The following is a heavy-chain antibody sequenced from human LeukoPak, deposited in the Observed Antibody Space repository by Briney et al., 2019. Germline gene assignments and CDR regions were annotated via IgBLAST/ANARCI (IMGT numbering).Heavy chain of an antibody. CDR2: IIPIFGTA. CDR3: GRGPKAGGPHHDMDV. Sequence: GASVNVSCTASGGTFSSYAISGVREAPGQGLEWVGGIIPIFGTANYAQTYQGRVQITADEPTSTAYMELSSLRSEDTAVYYCGRGPKAGGPHHDMDVWGRGTTVTVSS. D-gene: IGHD2-15*01. V-gene: IGHV1-69*13. CDR1: GGTFSSYA. J-gene: IGHJ6*02.